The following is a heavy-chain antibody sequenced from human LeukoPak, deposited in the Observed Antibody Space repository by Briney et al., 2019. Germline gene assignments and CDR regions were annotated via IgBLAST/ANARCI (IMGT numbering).Heavy chain of an antibody. J-gene: IGHJ4*02. D-gene: IGHD6-19*01. CDR1: GYTFTSYG. CDR2: ISAYNGNT. Sequence: GASVKVSCKASGYTFTSYGISWVRQAPGQGLEWMGWISAYNGNTNYAQKLQGRVTMTRDTSISTAYMELSRLRSDDTAVYYCARDSSGWSDYWGQGTLVTVSS. CDR3: ARDSSGWSDY. V-gene: IGHV1-18*01.